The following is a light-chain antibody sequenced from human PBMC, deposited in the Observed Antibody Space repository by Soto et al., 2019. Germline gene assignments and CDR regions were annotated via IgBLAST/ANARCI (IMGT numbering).Light chain of an antibody. CDR3: QQRSNWPL. CDR1: QSVSSY. J-gene: IGKJ4*01. Sequence: EIVLTQSPATLSLSPGERATLSCRASQSVSSYLAWYQQKPGQAPRLLIYDASNRATGIPARFSGSGCGTVFKLTISSLEPEDFAVYYCQQRSNWPLFGGGTKVEIK. V-gene: IGKV3-11*01. CDR2: DAS.